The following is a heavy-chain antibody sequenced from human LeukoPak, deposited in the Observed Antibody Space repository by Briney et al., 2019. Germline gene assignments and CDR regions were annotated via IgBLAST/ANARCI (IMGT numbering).Heavy chain of an antibody. CDR1: GFTLSSYA. D-gene: IGHD2-2*01. V-gene: IGHV3-23*01. Sequence: GGSLRLSCAASGFTLSSYAMSWVRQAPGKGLEWVSAISGSGGSTYYADSVKGRFTISRDNSKNTLYLQMNSLRAEDTAVYYCAKYGVPAAMQYGMDVWGQGTTVTVSS. J-gene: IGHJ6*02. CDR3: AKYGVPAAMQYGMDV. CDR2: ISGSGGST.